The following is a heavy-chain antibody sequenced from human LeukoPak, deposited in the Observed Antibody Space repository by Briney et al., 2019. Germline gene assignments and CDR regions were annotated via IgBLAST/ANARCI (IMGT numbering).Heavy chain of an antibody. V-gene: IGHV4-61*02. D-gene: IGHD3-16*02. CDR2: IYTSGST. Sequence: KSSETLSLTCTVSGGSISSGSYYWSWIRQPAGMGLEWIGRIYTSGSTNYNPSLKSRVTISVDTSKNQFSLKLSSVTAADTAVYYCARDRIVRFDPWGQGTLVTVSS. CDR3: ARDRIVRFDP. CDR1: GGSISSGSYY. J-gene: IGHJ5*02.